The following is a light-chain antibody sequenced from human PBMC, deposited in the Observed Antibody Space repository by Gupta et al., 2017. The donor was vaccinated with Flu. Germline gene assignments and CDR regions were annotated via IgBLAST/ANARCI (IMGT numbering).Light chain of an antibody. CDR2: GAS. V-gene: IGKV1-9*01. CDR1: QDISAY. J-gene: IGKJ4*01. CDR3: QQFHSYPLT. Sequence: DIQLTQAPSLLSASIGDRVTLTCRASQDISAYLVWYQQKAGKAPKLLIYGASILQSGVPSRFSGRGSRTEFTLTISSLKPEDFATYYCQQFHSYPLTFGGGTKVDIK.